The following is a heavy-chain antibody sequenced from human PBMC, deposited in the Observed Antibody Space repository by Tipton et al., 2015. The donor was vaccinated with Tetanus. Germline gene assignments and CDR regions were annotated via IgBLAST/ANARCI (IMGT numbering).Heavy chain of an antibody. CDR3: AKSDRVTRTSWYFHD. CDR2: ISPSGRS. V-gene: IGHV4-61*08. J-gene: IGHJ4*02. CDR1: GGSIRSGDHQ. D-gene: IGHD2-2*01. Sequence: TLSLTCTVSGGSIRSGDHQWNWIRQPPGKGLEWLAYISPSGRSNSNYSLKSRITVSQDKSKNQFSLKLTSVTAADTAVYYCAKSDRVTRTSWYFHDWGQGTLVTVSS.